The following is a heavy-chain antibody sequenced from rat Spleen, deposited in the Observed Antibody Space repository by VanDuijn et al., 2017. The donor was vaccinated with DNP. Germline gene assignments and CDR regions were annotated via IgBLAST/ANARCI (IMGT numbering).Heavy chain of an antibody. CDR1: GFSFSDYG. Sequence: EVQLVESGGGLVQPGRSLKLSCAASGFSFSDYGMAWVRQTPMKSLEWVAIFSVTGGTPYYRDSVKGRFIISRDNARGTLYLQMDSLRSEDTATYYCTRQSARYGLWGYFDYWGQGVMVTVSS. CDR3: TRQSARYGLWGYFDY. D-gene: IGHD1-6*01. V-gene: IGHV5-7*01. J-gene: IGHJ2*01. CDR2: FSVTGGTP.